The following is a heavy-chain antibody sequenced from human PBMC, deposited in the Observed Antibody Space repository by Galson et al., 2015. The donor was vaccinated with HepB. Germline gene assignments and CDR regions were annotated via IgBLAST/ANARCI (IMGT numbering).Heavy chain of an antibody. CDR1: GFTFSSYA. CDR2: ISYDGSNK. CDR3: ARDWGGSGSYWFHYFDY. Sequence: SLRLSCAASGFTFSSYAMHWVRQAPGKGLEWVAVISYDGSNKYYADSVKGRFTISRDNSKNTLYLQMNSLRAEDTAVYYCARDWGGSGSYWFHYFDYWDQGTLVTVSS. D-gene: IGHD3-10*01. V-gene: IGHV3-30*04. J-gene: IGHJ4*02.